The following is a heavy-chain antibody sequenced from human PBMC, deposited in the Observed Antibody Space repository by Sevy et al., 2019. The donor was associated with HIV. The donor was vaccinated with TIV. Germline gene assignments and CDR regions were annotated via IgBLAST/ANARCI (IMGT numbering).Heavy chain of an antibody. CDR2: ISRSGSTI. D-gene: IGHD3-22*01. CDR3: ARENTMIEEPGWFDP. J-gene: IGHJ5*02. CDR1: GFTLSDYY. V-gene: IGHV3-11*01. Sequence: GGSLRLSCAASGFTLSDYYMSWIRQAPGKGLEWVSYISRSGSTINYAHSVKGRFTISRDNAKNSLYLQINSLRAEDTAVYYCARENTMIEEPGWFDPWGQGTLVTVSS.